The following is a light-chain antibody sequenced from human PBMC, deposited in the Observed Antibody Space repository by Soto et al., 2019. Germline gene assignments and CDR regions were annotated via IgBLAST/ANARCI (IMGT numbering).Light chain of an antibody. J-gene: IGKJ2*01. CDR3: QHYSTSPSYT. V-gene: IGKV3-20*01. CDR1: ESVKNSY. Sequence: EIVLTQSPGTLSVSPGEGVTLSCRASESVKNSYVAWYQHKPGQAPRLLISETSTRASGVPHRFSGGGSGTDFTLTITTLEPEDFAVYYCQHYSTSPSYTFGQGTKLE. CDR2: ETS.